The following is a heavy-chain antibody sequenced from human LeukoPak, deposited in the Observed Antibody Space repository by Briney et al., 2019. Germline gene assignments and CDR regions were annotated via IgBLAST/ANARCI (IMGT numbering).Heavy chain of an antibody. J-gene: IGHJ4*02. CDR2: ISGSGNTV. CDR3: ARDPAGVDY. V-gene: IGHV3-48*03. Sequence: QPGGSLRLSCAASAFTFSSCEMSWVRQAPGKGLERVSYISGSGNTVYYADSVKGRFTISRDNAKNSLYLQMSSLRAEDTAVYYCARDPAGVDYWGQGTLVTVSS. CDR1: AFTFSSCE. D-gene: IGHD3-10*01.